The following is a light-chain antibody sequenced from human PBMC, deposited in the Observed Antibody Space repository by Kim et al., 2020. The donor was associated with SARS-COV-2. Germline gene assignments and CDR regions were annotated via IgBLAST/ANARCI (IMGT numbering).Light chain of an antibody. CDR1: QSVSSY. V-gene: IGKV3-11*01. J-gene: IGKJ2*01. Sequence: ATLSLSPGERATLSCRASQSVSSYLAWYHQKPGQAPRLLIYDASNRATGIPARFSGSGSGTDFTLTISSLEPEDFAVYYCQQRSNTFGQGTKLEI. CDR3: QQRSNT. CDR2: DAS.